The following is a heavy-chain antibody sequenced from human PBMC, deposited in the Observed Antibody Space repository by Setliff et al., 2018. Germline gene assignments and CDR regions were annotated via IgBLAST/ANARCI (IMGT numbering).Heavy chain of an antibody. D-gene: IGHD2-15*01. J-gene: IGHJ4*02. Sequence: GGSLRLSCAASGFTFSNYRMHWVRQAPGKGLEWVAVIWHDGGNKYHADSVKGRFTIPRDNSKNTLYLQMNSLRPEDTAVYYCARTCSSSGCYAGLESWGQGTPVTVSS. CDR2: IWHDGGNK. V-gene: IGHV3-33*08. CDR1: GFTFSNYR. CDR3: ARTCSSSGCYAGLES.